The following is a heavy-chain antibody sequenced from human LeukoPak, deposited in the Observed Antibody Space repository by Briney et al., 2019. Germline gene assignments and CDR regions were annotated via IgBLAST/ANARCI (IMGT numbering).Heavy chain of an antibody. Sequence: PGGSLRLSCAASGFTFSSYEMNWVRQAPGKGLEWVSYISSSGSTIYYADSVKGRFTISRDNAKNSLYLQMNSLRAEDTAVYYCARDSGRGDYDDYWGQGTLATVSS. CDR2: ISSSGSTI. V-gene: IGHV3-48*03. D-gene: IGHD4-17*01. CDR3: ARDSGRGDYDDY. CDR1: GFTFSSYE. J-gene: IGHJ4*02.